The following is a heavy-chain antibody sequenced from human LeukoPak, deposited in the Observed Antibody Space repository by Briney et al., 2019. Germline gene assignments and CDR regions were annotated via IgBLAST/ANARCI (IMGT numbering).Heavy chain of an antibody. CDR1: GGSISSSSYY. CDR3: ARSIAVAGTWGY. Sequence: SETLSLTCTVSGGSISSSSYYWGWVRQPPGKGLEWIGSIYYSGSTYYNPSLKSRVTISVDTSKNQFSLKVSSVTAADTAVYYCARSIAVAGTWGYWGQGTLVTVSS. D-gene: IGHD6-19*01. CDR2: IYYSGST. J-gene: IGHJ4*02. V-gene: IGHV4-39*01.